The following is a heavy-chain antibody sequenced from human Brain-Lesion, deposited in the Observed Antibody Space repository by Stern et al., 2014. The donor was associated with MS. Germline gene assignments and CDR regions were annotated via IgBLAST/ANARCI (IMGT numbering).Heavy chain of an antibody. Sequence: VQLVESGPGLVKPSQTLSLTCTVSGGSISSGNYYWSWIRQPAGEGLEWIGRIYSSGSPQYNPPLKSRVTISAETSTNHFPLRLGSVTAADTAVYYCARGNYDVLTDNGGHGFDIWGQGTMVTVSS. V-gene: IGHV4-61*02. CDR3: ARGNYDVLTDNGGHGFDI. D-gene: IGHD3-9*01. J-gene: IGHJ3*02. CDR2: IYSSGSP. CDR1: GGSISSGNYY.